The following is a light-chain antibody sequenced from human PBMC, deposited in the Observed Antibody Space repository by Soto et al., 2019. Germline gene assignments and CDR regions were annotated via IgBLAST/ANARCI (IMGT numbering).Light chain of an antibody. CDR1: SSDVGGHNY. J-gene: IGLJ2*01. Sequence: QSALTQPRSVSGSPGQSVTISCTGTSSDVGGHNYVSWYQQHPGKAPKLVIYDVNERPSGVPDRFSGSKSGNTASLTISGLQAEDEADYHCFSYAGRDRGVFGGGTKLTVL. CDR2: DVN. V-gene: IGLV2-11*01. CDR3: FSYAGRDRGV.